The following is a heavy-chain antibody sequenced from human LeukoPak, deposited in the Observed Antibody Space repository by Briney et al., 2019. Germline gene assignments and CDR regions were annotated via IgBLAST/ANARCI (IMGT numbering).Heavy chain of an antibody. CDR1: GITLSNYG. D-gene: IGHD3-10*01. J-gene: IGHJ4*02. V-gene: IGHV3-23*01. CDR2: ISGSGGGT. Sequence: PGGSLRLSCAVSGITLSNYGMSWVRQAPGKGLEWVAGISGSGGGTHYADSVKGRCTISRDNPKNTLHLQMNRLRAEDTAVYFCAKRGVVIRVILVGFHKEAYYFDSWGQGALVTVSS. CDR3: AKRGVVIRVILVGFHKEAYYFDS.